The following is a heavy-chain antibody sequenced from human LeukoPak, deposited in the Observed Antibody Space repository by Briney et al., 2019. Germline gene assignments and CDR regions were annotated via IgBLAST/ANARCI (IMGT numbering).Heavy chain of an antibody. CDR3: ARGGNMIATSGRAAYYAMDV. J-gene: IGHJ6*02. D-gene: IGHD6-13*01. CDR1: GGSFSGYY. V-gene: IGHV4-34*01. CDR2: INHSGST. Sequence: PSETLSLTCAVSGGSFSGYYWSWIRQPPGKGLEWIGEINHSGSTNYNPSLKSRVTISVDTSKNQFSLKLSSVTAADTAVYYCARGGNMIATSGRAAYYAMDVWGQGTTVTVSS.